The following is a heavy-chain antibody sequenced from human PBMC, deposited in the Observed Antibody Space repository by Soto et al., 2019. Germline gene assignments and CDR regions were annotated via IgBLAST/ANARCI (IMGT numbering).Heavy chain of an antibody. Sequence: QVQLVQSGAEVKKPGSSVKVSCKASGGTLSSYAISWVRQAPGQGLEWMGGIIPIFGTANYAQKLQGRVTITADESTSTAYMELSSRRSEDTAVYYCARGDLIAVAGKMLSSWGQGTLVTVSS. CDR3: ARGDLIAVAGKMLSS. D-gene: IGHD6-19*01. CDR2: IIPIFGTA. J-gene: IGHJ5*02. V-gene: IGHV1-69*01. CDR1: GGTLSSYA.